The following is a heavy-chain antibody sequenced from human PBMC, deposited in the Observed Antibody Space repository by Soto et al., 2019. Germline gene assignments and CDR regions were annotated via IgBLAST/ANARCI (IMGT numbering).Heavy chain of an antibody. CDR3: VACDYGDYPRY. J-gene: IGHJ4*02. Sequence: SETLSLTCAVYGGSFSGYYWSWVRQSPGKGLEWIGEINHSGSTNSNPSLKSRLTISVDTSKNQFSLKLTSVTAADTALYYCVACDYGDYPRYLGQGTLVTVSS. D-gene: IGHD4-17*01. V-gene: IGHV4-34*01. CDR2: INHSGST. CDR1: GGSFSGYY.